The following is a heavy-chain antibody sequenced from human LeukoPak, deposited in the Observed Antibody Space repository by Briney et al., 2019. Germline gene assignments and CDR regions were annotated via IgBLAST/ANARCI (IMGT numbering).Heavy chain of an antibody. CDR3: AREEGSSGLLWFGELSGGTDY. Sequence: PGGSLRLSCAASGFTFSSYWMSWVRQAPGKGLEWVANIKQDGSEKYYVDSVKGRFTISRDNAKNSLYLQMNSLRAEDTAVYYCAREEGSSGLLWFGELSGGTDYWGQGTLVTVSS. V-gene: IGHV3-7*01. J-gene: IGHJ4*02. D-gene: IGHD3-10*01. CDR2: IKQDGSEK. CDR1: GFTFSSYW.